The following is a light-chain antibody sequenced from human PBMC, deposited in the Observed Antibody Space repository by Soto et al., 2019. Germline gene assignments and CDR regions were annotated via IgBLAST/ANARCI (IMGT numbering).Light chain of an antibody. V-gene: IGKV3-20*01. Sequence: EIVLTQSPGTLSLSPGERATLSCRTSQSVSNSYLAWYQQKPGQAPRLLIYGASSRATGIPDRFSGSGSWTDFTLTISRLEPEDFAVYYCQQYCISPPVAFGQGTKVEIK. CDR1: QSVSNSY. J-gene: IGKJ1*01. CDR2: GAS. CDR3: QQYCISPPVA.